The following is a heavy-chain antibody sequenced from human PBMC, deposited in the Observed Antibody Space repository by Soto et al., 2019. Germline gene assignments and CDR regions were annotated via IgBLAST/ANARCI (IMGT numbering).Heavy chain of an antibody. CDR2: ISGSGGST. CDR3: AKEPSSHYGDYGDAFDI. V-gene: IGHV3-23*01. CDR1: GFTFSNYA. J-gene: IGHJ3*02. Sequence: PGGSLRLSCAASGFTFSNYAMSWVRQAPGKGLEWVSAISGSGGSTYYADSVKGRFTISRHNSKNTLYLQMNSLRAEDTAVYYCAKEPSSHYGDYGDAFDIWGQGTMVTVSS. D-gene: IGHD4-17*01.